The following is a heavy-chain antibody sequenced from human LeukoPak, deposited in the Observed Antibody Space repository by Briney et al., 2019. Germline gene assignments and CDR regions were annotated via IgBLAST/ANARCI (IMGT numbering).Heavy chain of an antibody. D-gene: IGHD3-22*01. CDR1: GGSFSGYY. V-gene: IGHV4-34*01. Sequence: KTSETLSLTCAVYGGSFSGYYWSWIRQPPGKGLEWIGEINHSGSTNYNPSLKSRVTISVDTSKNQFSLKLSSVTAADTAVYYCARHTGVITMIVVAPTPGGIDYWGQGTLVTVSS. CDR3: ARHTGVITMIVVAPTPGGIDY. CDR2: INHSGST. J-gene: IGHJ4*02.